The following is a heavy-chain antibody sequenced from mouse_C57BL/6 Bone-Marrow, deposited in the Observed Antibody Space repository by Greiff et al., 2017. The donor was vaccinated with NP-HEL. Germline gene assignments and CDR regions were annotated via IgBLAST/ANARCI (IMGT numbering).Heavy chain of an antibody. Sequence: EVKLQESGAELVKPGASVKLSCTASGFNIKDYYMHWVKQRTEQGLEWIGRIDPEDGEPKYAPKFQGKATITADTSSNTAYLQLSSLASEDTAVYYCARGGWVQAFAYWGQGTLVTVSA. CDR3: ARGGWVQAFAY. CDR2: IDPEDGEP. J-gene: IGHJ3*01. V-gene: IGHV14-2*01. CDR1: GFNIKDYY. D-gene: IGHD1-1*02.